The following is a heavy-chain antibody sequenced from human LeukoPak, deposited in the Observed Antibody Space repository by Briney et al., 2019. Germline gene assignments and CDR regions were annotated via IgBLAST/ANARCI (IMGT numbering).Heavy chain of an antibody. V-gene: IGHV3-23*01. D-gene: IGHD2-15*01. CDR1: GFTFSSYA. Sequence: PGGSLRLSCAAPGFTFSSYAMSWVRQAPGKGLEWVSGTSGSGGSTYYAGSVKGRFTISRDNSKNTLYLQMNSLRVEDTAVYYCVKNGGSQCYSHLDSWGQGTLVTVSS. CDR3: VKNGGSQCYSHLDS. CDR2: TSGSGGST. J-gene: IGHJ4*02.